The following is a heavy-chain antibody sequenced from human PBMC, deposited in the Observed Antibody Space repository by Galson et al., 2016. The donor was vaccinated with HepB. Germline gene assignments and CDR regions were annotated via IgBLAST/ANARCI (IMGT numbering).Heavy chain of an antibody. CDR3: VRLGGGTCCHVDS. Sequence: SETLSLTCNVSDDSINSGGYYWGWIRQPPGKGLEWIGTVYYSGTTYYQPSLKSRVTVSVDTSKEQFSLKVNSVTASDTAIYYCVRLGGGTCCHVDSWGQGRLVTVSS. CDR2: VYYSGTT. CDR1: DDSINSGGYY. D-gene: IGHD2-15*01. V-gene: IGHV4-39*01. J-gene: IGHJ4*02.